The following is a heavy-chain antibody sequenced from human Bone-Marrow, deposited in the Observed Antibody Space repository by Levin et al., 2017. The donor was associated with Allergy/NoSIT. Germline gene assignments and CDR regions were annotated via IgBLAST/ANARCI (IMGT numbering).Heavy chain of an antibody. V-gene: IGHV3-49*03. J-gene: IGHJ4*02. CDR2: IRSKAYGGTT. D-gene: IGHD6-19*01. CDR3: TRVRVSSGWRTSGY. Sequence: GGSLRLSCTASGFTFGDYAMSWFRQAPGKGLEWVGFIRSKAYGGTTEYAASVKGRFTISRDDSKSIAYLQMNSLKTEDTAVYYCTRVRVSSGWRTSGYWGQGTLVTVSS. CDR1: GFTFGDYA.